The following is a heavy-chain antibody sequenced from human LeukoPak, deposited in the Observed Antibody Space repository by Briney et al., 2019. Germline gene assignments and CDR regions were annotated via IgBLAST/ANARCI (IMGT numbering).Heavy chain of an antibody. CDR2: VTGSGYSA. CDR3: AKAAIYGDYSWCEA. D-gene: IGHD4-17*01. CDR1: GFTFSSYA. V-gene: IGHV3-23*01. Sequence: GGSLRLSCAASGFTFSSYAMSWVRQAPGKGLEWVSTVTGSGYSAYYPDSVKGRFTMSRQNSKNTLYLQMNSLRADDTAVYYCAKAAIYGDYSWCEAWGQGTLVTVSS. J-gene: IGHJ5*02.